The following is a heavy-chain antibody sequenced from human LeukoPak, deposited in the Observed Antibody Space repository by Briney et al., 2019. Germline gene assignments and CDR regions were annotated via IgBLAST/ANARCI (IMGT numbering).Heavy chain of an antibody. CDR3: ARHSYYYDSSGYYLRGYFDL. J-gene: IGHJ2*01. CDR1: GGSISSSSYY. Sequence: SETLSLTCTVSGGSISSSSYYWGWIRQPPGKGLEWIGSIYYSGSTYYNPSLKSRVTISVDTSKNQFSLKLSSVTAADTAVYYCARHSYYYDSSGYYLRGYFDLWGRGTLVTVSS. D-gene: IGHD3-22*01. CDR2: IYYSGST. V-gene: IGHV4-39*01.